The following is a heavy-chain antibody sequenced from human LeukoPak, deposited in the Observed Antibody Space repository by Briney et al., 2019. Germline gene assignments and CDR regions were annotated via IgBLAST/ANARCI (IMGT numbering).Heavy chain of an antibody. J-gene: IGHJ4*02. CDR3: ARDQEAFDY. CDR1: GYSFTSNY. Sequence: ASVKVSCKASGYSFTSNYIHWVRRAPGQGLEWMGMIYPRGGSTSYAQKFQGRVTVTRDTSTSTVHMELSGLRSEDTAVYYCARDQEAFDYWGQGTLVTVSS. V-gene: IGHV1-46*01. CDR2: IYPRGGST.